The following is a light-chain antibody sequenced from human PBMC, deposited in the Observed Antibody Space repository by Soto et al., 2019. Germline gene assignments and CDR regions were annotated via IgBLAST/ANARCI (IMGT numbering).Light chain of an antibody. CDR1: QTISSNY. CDR2: SAS. CDR3: QQYGIV. V-gene: IGKV3-20*01. Sequence: EVVLTQSPDTLSLSPGEGATLSCRASQTISSNYVAWYQQKPGQAPRLLIYSASTRATGTPDRFSGSGSGTHFTLTISRLEPEDFAVYYCQQYGIVFGPGTKVDF. J-gene: IGKJ3*01.